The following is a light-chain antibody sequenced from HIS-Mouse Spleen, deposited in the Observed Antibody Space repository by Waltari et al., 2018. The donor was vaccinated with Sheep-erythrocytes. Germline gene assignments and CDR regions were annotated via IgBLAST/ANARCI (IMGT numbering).Light chain of an antibody. CDR3: CSYAGSYNHV. CDR1: SSDVGGYNY. V-gene: IGLV2-11*01. J-gene: IGLJ1*01. CDR2: DVC. Sequence: QSALTQPRSVSGSPGQSVTISCTVTSSDVGGYNYVPWYQQHPGKAPKPMIYDVCKRPSGVPDRFSGSKSGNTASLTISGLQAEDEADYYCCSYAGSYNHVFATGTKVTVL.